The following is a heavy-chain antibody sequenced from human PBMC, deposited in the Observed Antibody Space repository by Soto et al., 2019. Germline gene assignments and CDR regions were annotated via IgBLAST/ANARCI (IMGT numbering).Heavy chain of an antibody. V-gene: IGHV3-23*01. Sequence: EVHLLESGRGLVQPGGSLRLCCAASGVTFRSYAMSWVRQAPGRGLEWVSTFGGRDFNTYYADSVQRRFTVSRANDNSALFLQMDRRRAEDAAIYYCAKGPDPGAFDSWGQVTLVTVSS. D-gene: IGHD3-10*01. J-gene: IGHJ3*02. CDR3: AKGPDPGAFDS. CDR2: FGGRDFNT. CDR1: GVTFRSYA.